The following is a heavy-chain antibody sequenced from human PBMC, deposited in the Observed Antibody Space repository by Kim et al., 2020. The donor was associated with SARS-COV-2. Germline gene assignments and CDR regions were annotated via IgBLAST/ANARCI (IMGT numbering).Heavy chain of an antibody. Sequence: SETLSLTCTVSGGSISSYYWSWIRQPPGKGLEWIGYIYYSGSTNYNPSLKSRVTISVDTSKNQFSLKLSSVTAADTAVYYCARKGWQQLGYYYYGMDVWGQGTTVTVSS. J-gene: IGHJ6*02. D-gene: IGHD6-13*01. CDR2: IYYSGST. CDR1: GGSISSYY. CDR3: ARKGWQQLGYYYYGMDV. V-gene: IGHV4-59*01.